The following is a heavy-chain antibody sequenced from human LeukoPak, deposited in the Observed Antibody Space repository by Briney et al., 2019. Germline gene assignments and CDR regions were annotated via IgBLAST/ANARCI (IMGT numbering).Heavy chain of an antibody. CDR2: INPNSGGT. CDR3: ARDLLAVAGYDY. Sequence: ASVKVSCKASGYTFTSYGISWVRQAPGQGLEWMGWINPNSGGTNYAQKFQGRVTMTRDTSISTAYMELSRLRSDDTAVYYCARDLLAVAGYDYWGQGTLVTVSS. V-gene: IGHV1-2*02. CDR1: GYTFTSYG. J-gene: IGHJ4*02. D-gene: IGHD6-19*01.